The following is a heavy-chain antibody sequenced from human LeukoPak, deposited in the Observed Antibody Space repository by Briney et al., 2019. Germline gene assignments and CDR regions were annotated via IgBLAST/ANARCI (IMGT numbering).Heavy chain of an antibody. CDR3: ARDPIYPASGGYYPRD. Sequence: GGSLRLACAASGLTFSSYGMHWVRQAPGKGPEWVAVISYDGSNKYYADSVKGRFTISRDNSKNTLNLQMNSLRAEDTAVYYCARDPIYPASGGYYPRDWGQGTLVTGSS. J-gene: IGHJ4*02. CDR2: ISYDGSNK. V-gene: IGHV3-30*03. CDR1: GLTFSSYG. D-gene: IGHD3-22*01.